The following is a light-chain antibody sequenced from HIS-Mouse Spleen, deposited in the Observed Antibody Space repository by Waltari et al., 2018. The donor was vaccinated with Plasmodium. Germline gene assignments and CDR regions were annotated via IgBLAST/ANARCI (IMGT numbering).Light chain of an antibody. CDR1: QSVSSN. Sequence: EIVMTQSPATLSVSPGERATLSCRASQSVSSNLAWYQQKPGQAPRLLIYGASTRATGIPARFSGRGSGTEFTHTISSLQSEDFAVYYCQQYNNWPPYTFGQGTKLEIK. V-gene: IGKV3-15*01. J-gene: IGKJ2*01. CDR3: QQYNNWPPYT. CDR2: GAS.